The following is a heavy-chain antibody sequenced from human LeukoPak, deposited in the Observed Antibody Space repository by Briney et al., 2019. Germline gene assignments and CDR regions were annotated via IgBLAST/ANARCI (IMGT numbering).Heavy chain of an antibody. CDR1: GTSFTSYY. CDR2: VNHSGYT. Sequence: SETLSLTCGVSGTSFTSYYWSWIRQTPGKGLEWIGEVNHSGYTNMNPSLKSRVTISVDTSKNQFSLMMASVTAADTAVYFCARMTTGHDYWGQGTLVTVSS. J-gene: IGHJ4*02. CDR3: ARMTTGHDY. V-gene: IGHV4-34*01. D-gene: IGHD4-17*01.